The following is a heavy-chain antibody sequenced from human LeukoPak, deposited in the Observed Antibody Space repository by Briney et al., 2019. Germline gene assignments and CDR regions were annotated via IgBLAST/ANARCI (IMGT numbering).Heavy chain of an antibody. Sequence: GGSLRLSCAASGFTFSSYAMHWVRQAPGKGLEWVAVISYDGSNKYYADSVKGRFTISRDNSKNTLYLQMNSLRAEDTAVYYCAKDPQYSTSLTPWGQGTLVTVSS. CDR3: AKDPQYSTSLTP. J-gene: IGHJ5*02. CDR1: GFTFSSYA. V-gene: IGHV3-30-3*01. D-gene: IGHD2-2*01. CDR2: ISYDGSNK.